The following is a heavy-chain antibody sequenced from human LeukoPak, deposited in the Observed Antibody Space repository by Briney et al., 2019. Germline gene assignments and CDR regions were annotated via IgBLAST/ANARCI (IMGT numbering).Heavy chain of an antibody. J-gene: IGHJ6*03. CDR1: GFTFNNYN. D-gene: IGHD1-26*01. CDR3: ARDPYSGNYGNYYYYYMDV. V-gene: IGHV3-21*01. Sequence: GGSLRLSCATSGFTFNNYNMNWVRQAPGRALEWVSSITSSGTYTFYADSVKGRFTISRDNAKNSLYLQMNSLGPEDTAVYYCARDPYSGNYGNYYYYYMDVWGKGTTVTISS. CDR2: ITSSGTYT.